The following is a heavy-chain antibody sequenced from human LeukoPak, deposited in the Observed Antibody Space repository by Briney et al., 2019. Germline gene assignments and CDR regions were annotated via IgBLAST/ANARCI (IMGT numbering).Heavy chain of an antibody. J-gene: IGHJ3*02. V-gene: IGHV3-21*01. CDR3: ARDLEEIVVVAAGDAFDI. CDR2: ISSSSSYF. D-gene: IGHD2-15*01. CDR1: GFTFSSYS. Sequence: GGTLSLSCAASGFTFSSYSMNWVPQAPGKGLKWGSYISSSSSYFYYEDSVKGRFTISRDNAKNSLYLRMNSLRAEDTSVYYCARDLEEIVVVAAGDAFDIWGQGTMVTVSS.